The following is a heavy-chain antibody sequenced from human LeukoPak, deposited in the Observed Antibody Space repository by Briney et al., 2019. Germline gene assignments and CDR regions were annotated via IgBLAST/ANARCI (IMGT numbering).Heavy chain of an antibody. D-gene: IGHD1-26*01. J-gene: IGHJ3*02. Sequence: ASVKVSCKVSGYTLTELSMHWVRQAPGKGLEWMGGFDPEDGETIYAQKFQGRVTMTEDTSTDTAYMELSSLRSEDTAVYYCARDAPYSGSYFGEGLDAFDIWGQGTMVTVSS. CDR3: ARDAPYSGSYFGEGLDAFDI. CDR1: GYTLTELS. CDR2: FDPEDGET. V-gene: IGHV1-24*01.